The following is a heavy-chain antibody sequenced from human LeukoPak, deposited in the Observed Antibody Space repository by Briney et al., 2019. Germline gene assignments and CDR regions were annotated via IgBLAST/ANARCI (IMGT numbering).Heavy chain of an antibody. D-gene: IGHD5-24*01. V-gene: IGHV4-59*11. Sequence: SETLSLTCSVSGDSMNGHFWSWIRQSPGKGPDWIGNVHYSLPSNFSPSLKSRVTISMDTSRSQFSLKLGTVTAADTAVYYCACYNFVGRTFDCWGQGTLVTVSS. J-gene: IGHJ4*02. CDR1: GDSMNGHF. CDR2: VHYSLPS. CDR3: ACYNFVGRTFDC.